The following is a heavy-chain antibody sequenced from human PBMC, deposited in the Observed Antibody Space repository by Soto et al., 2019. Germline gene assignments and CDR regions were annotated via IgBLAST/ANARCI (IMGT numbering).Heavy chain of an antibody. CDR2: ISGSGGST. CDR3: AGVTSNIFYGMDV. V-gene: IGHV3-23*01. J-gene: IGHJ6*02. Sequence: GGSLRVSCAAAEFTFSNYGMTWVRQAPGKGLEWVSAISGSGGSTYYADSVKGRFTISRDNSKNTLYLQMNSLRAEDTALYYCAGVTSNIFYGMDVWGQGTTVTVSS. D-gene: IGHD2-8*01. CDR1: EFTFSNYG.